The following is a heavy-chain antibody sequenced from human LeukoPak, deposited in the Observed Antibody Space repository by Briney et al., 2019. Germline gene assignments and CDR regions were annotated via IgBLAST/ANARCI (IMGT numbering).Heavy chain of an antibody. CDR1: GYTFTSYG. Sequence: GASVKVSCKASGYTFTSYGISWVRQAPGQGLEWMGWISAYNGNTNYAQKLQGRVTMTTDTSTSTAYMKLRSPRSDDTAVYYCARDRFGVVITTFDYWGQGTLVTVSS. CDR2: ISAYNGNT. V-gene: IGHV1-18*01. J-gene: IGHJ4*02. CDR3: ARDRFGVVITTFDY. D-gene: IGHD3-3*01.